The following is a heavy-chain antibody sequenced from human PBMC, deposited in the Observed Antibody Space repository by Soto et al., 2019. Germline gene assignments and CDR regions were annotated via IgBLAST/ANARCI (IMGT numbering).Heavy chain of an antibody. CDR2: ISYDGSNN. CDR1: GFTFSSYG. V-gene: IGHV3-30*18. J-gene: IGHJ2*01. D-gene: IGHD3-22*01. Sequence: QVQLVESGGGVVQPGRSLRLSCAASGFTFSSYGMHWVRQAPGKGLEWAAVISYDGSNNYYADSVKGRFTISRDNSKNTLYLQMNSLIAEDTAVYYCAKGAIVVVTEWYFDLWGRGTLVTVSS. CDR3: AKGAIVVVTEWYFDL.